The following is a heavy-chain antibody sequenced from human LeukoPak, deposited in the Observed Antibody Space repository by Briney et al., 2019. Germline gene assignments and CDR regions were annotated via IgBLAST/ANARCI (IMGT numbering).Heavy chain of an antibody. D-gene: IGHD2-15*01. CDR2: IRYDGSNK. CDR1: GFTFSSYG. J-gene: IGHJ4*02. CDR3: AKDFGSVVSYFDY. Sequence: PGGSLRLSCAASGFTFSSYGMHWVRQAPGKGLEWVAFIRYDGSNKYYADSVKGRFTISRDNSKNTLYLQMNSLRAEDTAVYYCAKDFGSVVSYFDYWGQGTLVTVSS. V-gene: IGHV3-30*02.